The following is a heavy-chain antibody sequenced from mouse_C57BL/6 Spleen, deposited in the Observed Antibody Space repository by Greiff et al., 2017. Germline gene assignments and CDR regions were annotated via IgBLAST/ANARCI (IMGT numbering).Heavy chain of an antibody. Sequence: VQLQESGPGLVAPSQSLSITCTVSGFSLTSYAISWVRQPPGTGLEWLGVIWTGGGTNYNSALKSRLSISKDNSKSQVFLKMNSLPTDDTARYYCAVYYGYDGYAMDYWGQGTSVTVSS. CDR1: GFSLTSYA. CDR3: AVYYGYDGYAMDY. J-gene: IGHJ4*01. V-gene: IGHV2-9-1*01. D-gene: IGHD2-2*01. CDR2: IWTGGGT.